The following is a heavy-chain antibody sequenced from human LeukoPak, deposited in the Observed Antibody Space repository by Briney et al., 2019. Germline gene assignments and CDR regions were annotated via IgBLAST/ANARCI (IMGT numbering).Heavy chain of an antibody. CDR3: ARRSIITEYYYYYYYMDV. CDR1: GGSISSYY. CDR2: IYYSGST. J-gene: IGHJ6*03. V-gene: IGHV4-59*01. D-gene: IGHD5-12*01. Sequence: SETLSLTCTVSGGSISSYYWSWIRQPPGKGLEWIGYIYYSGSTNYNPSLKSRVTISVDTSKNQFSLKLSSVTAADTAVYYCARRSIITEYYYYYYYMDVWGKGTTVTVSS.